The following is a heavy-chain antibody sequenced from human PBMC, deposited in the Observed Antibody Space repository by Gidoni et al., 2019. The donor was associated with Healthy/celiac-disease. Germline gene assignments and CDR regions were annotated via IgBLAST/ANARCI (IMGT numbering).Heavy chain of an antibody. J-gene: IGHJ6*03. D-gene: IGHD5-18*01. V-gene: IGHV3-7*03. CDR1: GFTFSSYW. CDR3: ARLYSYGQYYYYYYYMDV. Sequence: EVQLVESGGGLVQPGGSLRLSCAASGFTFSSYWMSWVRQAPGKGLGWVANIKKDGSEKYYVDSVKGRFTISRDNAKNSLYLQMNSLRAEDTAVYYCARLYSYGQYYYYYYYMDVWGKGTTVTVSS. CDR2: IKKDGSEK.